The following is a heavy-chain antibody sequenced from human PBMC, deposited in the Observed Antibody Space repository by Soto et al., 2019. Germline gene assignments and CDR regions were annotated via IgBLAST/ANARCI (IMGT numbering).Heavy chain of an antibody. V-gene: IGHV3-30*18. CDR2: ISYDGSNN. CDR1: GFTFSSYG. Sequence: GGSLRLSCAASGFTFSSYGMHWVRQAPGKGLEWVAVISYDGSNNYYADSVRGRFTISRDNSKNTLYLQMNSLRAEDTAVYYCAKEPTKSYYHYGMDVWGQGTTVTVSS. CDR3: AKEPTKSYYHYGMDV. J-gene: IGHJ6*02.